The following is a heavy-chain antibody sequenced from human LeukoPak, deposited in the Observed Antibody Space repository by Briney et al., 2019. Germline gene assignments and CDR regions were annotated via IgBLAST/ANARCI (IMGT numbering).Heavy chain of an antibody. D-gene: IGHD6-13*01. CDR3: ASAGQGIAAAGPDYYYYYGMDV. CDR1: GYTFTSYD. J-gene: IGHJ6*02. Sequence: ASVKVSCKASGYTFTSYDINWVRQATGQGLEWMGWMNPNSGNTGYAQKFQGRVTMARNTSISTAYMELSSLRSEDTAVYYCASAGQGIAAAGPDYYYYYGMDVWGQGTTVTVSS. CDR2: MNPNSGNT. V-gene: IGHV1-8*01.